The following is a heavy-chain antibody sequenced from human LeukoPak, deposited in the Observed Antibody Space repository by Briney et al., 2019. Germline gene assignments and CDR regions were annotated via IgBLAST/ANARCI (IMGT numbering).Heavy chain of an antibody. CDR1: GASISSYY. V-gene: IGHV4-59*01. J-gene: IGHJ4*02. D-gene: IGHD1-26*01. CDR2: IYYSGST. CDR3: ARGQWELGGYFDY. Sequence: SETLSLTCTVSGASISSYYWSWIRQPPGKGLEWIGYIYYSGSTNYNPSLKSRVTISVDTSKNQFSLKLSSVTAADTAVYYCARGQWELGGYFDYWGQGTLVTVSS.